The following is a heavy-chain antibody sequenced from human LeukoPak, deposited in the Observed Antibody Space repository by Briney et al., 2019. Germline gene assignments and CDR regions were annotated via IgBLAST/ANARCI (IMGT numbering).Heavy chain of an antibody. J-gene: IGHJ4*02. V-gene: IGHV3-64*01. D-gene: IGHD6-6*01. CDR1: GFTFSSYA. CDR2: ISSNGGST. CDR3: ARDRGDSSSSSYFDY. Sequence: PGGSLRLSCAASGFTFSSYALHWVRQAPGKGREYVSAISSNGGSTYYANSVKGRFTISRDNSKNTLYLQMGSLRAEDMAVYYCARDRGDSSSSSYFDYWGQGTLVTVSS.